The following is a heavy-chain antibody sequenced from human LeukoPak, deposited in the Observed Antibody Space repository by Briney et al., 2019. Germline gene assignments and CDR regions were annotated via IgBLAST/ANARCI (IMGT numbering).Heavy chain of an antibody. CDR1: GGSISTYY. CDR2: IYISGNT. J-gene: IGHJ6*03. V-gene: IGHV4-4*09. CDR3: AKHDTLFGAAHYYMDV. Sequence: SETLSLTCTVSGGSISTYYWSWIRQRPGQGLEWIGYIYISGNTDYNPSLKSRVTISLDTSENRFSLNLSSVTAADTAVYYCAKHDTLFGAAHYYMDVWGTGTTVTVSS. D-gene: IGHD3-3*01.